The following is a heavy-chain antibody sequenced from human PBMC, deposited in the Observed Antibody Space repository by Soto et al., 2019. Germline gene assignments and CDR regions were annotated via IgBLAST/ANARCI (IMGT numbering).Heavy chain of an antibody. J-gene: IGHJ1*01. D-gene: IGHD2-15*01. CDR3: SRDRVGAVDL. CDR1: GGSISTGDYY. CDR2: IYYSGST. Sequence: LSLTCSVSGGSISTGDYYWSWIRQPPVKVLEWIGYIYYSGSTYYNPSLKSRVTISVDTSKNQFSMKLSSVTAADTAVFYCSRDRVGAVDLWAQGTMVIGSA. V-gene: IGHV4-30-4*01.